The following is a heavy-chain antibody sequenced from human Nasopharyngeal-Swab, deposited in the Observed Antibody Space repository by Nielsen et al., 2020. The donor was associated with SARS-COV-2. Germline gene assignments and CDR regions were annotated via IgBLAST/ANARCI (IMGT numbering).Heavy chain of an antibody. CDR2: ISSSSSYI. D-gene: IGHD6-19*01. Sequence: GGSLRLSCAASGFTFSSYSMNWVRQAPGKGLEWVSSISSSSSYIYYADSVKGRFTISRDNAKNSLYLQMNSLSAEDTAVYYCARDRSSSGWYEVDYWGQGTLVTVSS. CDR3: ARDRSSSGWYEVDY. V-gene: IGHV3-21*01. CDR1: GFTFSSYS. J-gene: IGHJ4*02.